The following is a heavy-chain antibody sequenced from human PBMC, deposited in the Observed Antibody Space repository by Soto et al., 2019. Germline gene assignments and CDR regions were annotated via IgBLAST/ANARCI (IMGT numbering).Heavy chain of an antibody. Sequence: QVQLVQSGAEVKKPGASVKVSCKASGYTFTSYGISWVRQAPGQGLEWMGWITSYNGNTNYAQKFQGRVTLTMDTSTSTAYMELRSLRSDDTAVYFCARDLKPVRMISWGSWFDPWGQGTQVTVSS. CDR2: ITSYNGNT. D-gene: IGHD3-16*01. V-gene: IGHV1-18*01. J-gene: IGHJ5*02. CDR3: ARDLKPVRMISWGSWFDP. CDR1: GYTFTSYG.